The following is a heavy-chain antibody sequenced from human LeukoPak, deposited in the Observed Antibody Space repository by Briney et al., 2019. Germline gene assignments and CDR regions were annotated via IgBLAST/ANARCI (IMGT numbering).Heavy chain of an antibody. Sequence: SVKVSCKASGGTFSSDAISWVRQAPGQGLEWMGRIIPILGIANYAQKFQGRVTITADKSTSTAYMELSSLRSEDTAVYYCASSDYYDSSGYYYPVWGQGTMVTVSS. CDR1: GGTFSSDA. CDR3: ASSDYYDSSGYYYPV. V-gene: IGHV1-69*04. J-gene: IGHJ3*01. CDR2: IIPILGIA. D-gene: IGHD3-22*01.